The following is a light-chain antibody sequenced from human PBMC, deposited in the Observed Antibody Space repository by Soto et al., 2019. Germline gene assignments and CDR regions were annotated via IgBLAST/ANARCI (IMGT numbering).Light chain of an antibody. CDR3: QQRSNWPPIT. CDR1: QSVSSY. CDR2: DAS. V-gene: IGKV3-11*01. J-gene: IGKJ5*01. Sequence: ESLLTQTPDTLSLSPGERATLSCRASQSVSSYLAWYQQKPGQAPRLLIYDASNRATGIPARFSGSGSGTDFTLTISSLEPEDFAVYYCQQRSNWPPITFGQGTRLEIK.